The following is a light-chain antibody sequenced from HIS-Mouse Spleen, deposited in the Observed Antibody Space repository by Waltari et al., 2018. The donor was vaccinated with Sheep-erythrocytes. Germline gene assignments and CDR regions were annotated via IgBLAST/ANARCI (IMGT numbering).Light chain of an antibody. J-gene: IGLJ2*01. CDR2: RNN. CDR3: AAWDDSLSGQV. CDR1: SSNSGRNH. V-gene: IGLV1-47*01. Sequence: QSVLTQPPSASGTPGLRVTISCSGSSSNSGRNHVYWYQQLPGTAPKLLIYRNNQRPSGVPDRFSGSKSGTSASLAISGLRSEDEADYYCAAWDDSLSGQVFGGGTKLTVL.